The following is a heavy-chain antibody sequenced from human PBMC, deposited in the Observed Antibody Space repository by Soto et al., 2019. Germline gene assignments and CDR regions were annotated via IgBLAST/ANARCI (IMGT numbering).Heavy chain of an antibody. CDR2: VGGSGERT. CDR3: ARAEDDYGDQDHFDF. Sequence: EVQLLESGGDLVQPGGSLRLSCAASGFAFSNYAMSWVRQAPGKGLEWVSGVGGSGERTYYADFVKGRFTVSRDNSKNTMYLQMNSLRVEDTAIYYCARAEDDYGDQDHFDFWGQGTLVTVSS. CDR1: GFAFSNYA. D-gene: IGHD4-17*01. J-gene: IGHJ4*02. V-gene: IGHV3-23*01.